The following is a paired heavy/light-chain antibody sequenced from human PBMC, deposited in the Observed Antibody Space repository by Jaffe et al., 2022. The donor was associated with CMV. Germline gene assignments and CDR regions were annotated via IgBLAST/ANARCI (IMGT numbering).Light chain of an antibody. J-gene: IGLJ3*02. CDR3: AAWDDSLKGV. CDR1: SSNIGSNT. V-gene: IGLV1-44*01. Sequence: QSVLTQPPSASGTPGQRVTISCSGSSSNIGSNTVNWYQQLPGTAPKLLIYSNNQRPSGVPDRFSGSKSGTSASLAISGLQSEDEADYYCAAWDDSLKGVFGGGTKLTVL. CDR2: SNN.
Heavy chain of an antibody. Sequence: EVQLVESGGGLVQPGGSLRLSCAASGFSFSTHEMNWVRQAPGKGLEWVSYISISGSTIYYADSVRGRFTISRDNAKNSLYLQMNSLRAEDTAVYYCARRASDYGSGRHYYYYYMDVWGKGTTVTVSS. V-gene: IGHV3-48*03. J-gene: IGHJ6*03. CDR1: GFSFSTHE. CDR3: ARRASDYGSGRHYYYYYMDV. D-gene: IGHD3-10*01. CDR2: ISISGSTI.